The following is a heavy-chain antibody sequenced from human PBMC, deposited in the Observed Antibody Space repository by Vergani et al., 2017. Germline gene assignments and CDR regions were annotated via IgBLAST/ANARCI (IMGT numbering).Heavy chain of an antibody. Sequence: QVQLVESGGGVVQPGRSLRLSCAASGFTFSSYGMHWVRQAPGKGLEWVAVISYDGSNKYYADSVKCRFTISRDNSKNTLYLQMNSLRAEDTAVYYCAKEVFHRGYFDLGGRGTLVTVSS. V-gene: IGHV3-30*18. J-gene: IGHJ2*01. CDR3: AKEVFHRGYFDL. CDR1: GFTFSSYG. CDR2: ISYDGSNK. D-gene: IGHD1-14*01.